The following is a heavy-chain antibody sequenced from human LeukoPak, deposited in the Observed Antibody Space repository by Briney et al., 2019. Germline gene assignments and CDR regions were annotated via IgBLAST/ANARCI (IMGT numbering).Heavy chain of an antibody. CDR1: GFTFSSYE. V-gene: IGHV3-48*03. J-gene: IGHJ4*02. Sequence: GGSLRLSCAASGFTFSSYEMNWVRQAPGKGLEWVSCISSSGSTIYYADSVKGRFTISRDNAKNSLYLQMNSLRAEDTAVYYCAREDVAVDYWGQGTLVTVSS. CDR3: AREDVAVDY. CDR2: ISSSGSTI. D-gene: IGHD2-15*01.